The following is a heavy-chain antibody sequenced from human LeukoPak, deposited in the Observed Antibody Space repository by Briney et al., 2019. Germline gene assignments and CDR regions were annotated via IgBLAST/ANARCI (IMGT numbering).Heavy chain of an antibody. J-gene: IGHJ5*02. CDR2: IYYSGST. CDR3: ARDPDVTGTTVPNWFDP. V-gene: IGHV4-38-2*02. D-gene: IGHD1-20*01. Sequence: SETLSLTCAVSGYSISSGYYWGWIPQPPGKGLEWIGSIYYSGSTYYNPSLKSRVTISVDTSKNQFSLKLSSVTAADTAVYYCARDPDVTGTTVPNWFDPWGQGTLVTVSS. CDR1: GYSISSGYY.